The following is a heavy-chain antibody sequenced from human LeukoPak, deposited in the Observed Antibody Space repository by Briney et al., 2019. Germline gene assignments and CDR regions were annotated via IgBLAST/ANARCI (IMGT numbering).Heavy chain of an antibody. V-gene: IGHV4-59*08. Sequence: SETLSLTCTVSGGSIRSYYWSWIRQPPGKGLEWIGHIYNSGSTNYNPSLKSRVTISLDTSKNQFSLRLSSVTTADTAVYYCARHEMGSGSYPFDHWGQGTLVTVSS. CDR1: GGSIRSYY. CDR3: ARHEMGSGSYPFDH. CDR2: IYNSGST. D-gene: IGHD1-26*01. J-gene: IGHJ4*02.